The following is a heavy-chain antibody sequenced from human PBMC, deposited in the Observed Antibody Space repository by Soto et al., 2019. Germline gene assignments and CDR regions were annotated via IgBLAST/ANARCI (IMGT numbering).Heavy chain of an antibody. CDR2: ISEDGNNK. J-gene: IGHJ6*02. CDR1: GFSFSSHG. CDR3: AKVIPIRFWSTYYGLDV. V-gene: IGHV3-30*18. D-gene: IGHD3-3*01. Sequence: GGSLRLSCAASGFSFSSHGMHWVRQAPGKGLEWVAVISEDGNNKYYADSVKGRFTISRDNSKNTLYLQMNTVRGEDTAVYYCAKVIPIRFWSTYYGLDVWGQGTTVTVSS.